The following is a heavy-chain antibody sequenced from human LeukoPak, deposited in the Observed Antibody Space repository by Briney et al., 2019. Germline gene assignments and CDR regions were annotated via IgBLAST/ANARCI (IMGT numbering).Heavy chain of an antibody. Sequence: PSETLSLTCTVSGGSISSSSHYWGWIRQPPGKGLEWIGIIFYSGNTYYTPSLKSRLTISIDTSKNQSSLNLSSVTAADTAVYYCVRMSSGYSDSWGQGTLVTASS. D-gene: IGHD3-22*01. V-gene: IGHV4-39*01. CDR1: GGSISSSSHY. CDR3: VRMSSGYSDS. CDR2: IFYSGNT. J-gene: IGHJ4*02.